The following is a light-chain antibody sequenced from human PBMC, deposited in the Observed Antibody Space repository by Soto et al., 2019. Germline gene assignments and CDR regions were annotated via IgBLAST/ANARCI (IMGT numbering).Light chain of an antibody. Sequence: DIQMTQSPSTLSASVGDRVTITCRASQSISSWLAWYQQKPGKAPKLLISKTSSLESGVPSRFSGSGSETEFTLTISSLQPDDFATYYCQQYNSYWTFGQGTKVDIK. CDR1: QSISSW. J-gene: IGKJ1*01. CDR2: KTS. CDR3: QQYNSYWT. V-gene: IGKV1-5*03.